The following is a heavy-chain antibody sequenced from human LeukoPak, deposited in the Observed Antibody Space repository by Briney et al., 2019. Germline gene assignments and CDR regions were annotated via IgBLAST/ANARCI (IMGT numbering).Heavy chain of an antibody. J-gene: IGHJ5*02. V-gene: IGHV3-23*01. Sequence: GGSLRLSCAASGFPFSSYAMRWVRQAPGKGLAGVSAISGCGGSTYYAASVKGRFTLSRDNSKNTLYLQMNSLRAEDTAVYYCAKRATVTRNWFDPWGQGTLVTVSS. CDR2: ISGCGGST. CDR3: AKRATVTRNWFDP. CDR1: GFPFSSYA. D-gene: IGHD4-17*01.